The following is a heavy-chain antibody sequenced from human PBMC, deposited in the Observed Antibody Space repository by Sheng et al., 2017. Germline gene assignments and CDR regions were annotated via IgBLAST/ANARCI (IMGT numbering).Heavy chain of an antibody. CDR2: IQYSGNT. CDR3: ARLSPDWAGPQFDY. CDR1: GDSISSATFS. Sequence: QLQLQESGPGLVKPSEILSLTCTVSGDSISSATFSWAWVRQPPGKELEWIASIQYSGNTFYNPSLNSRVTTSMDTSKNQFSLRVNSVTAADTAVYYCARLSPDWAGPQFDYWGQGNPGRRLL. J-gene: IGHJ4*02. D-gene: IGHD3-9*01. V-gene: IGHV4-39*01.